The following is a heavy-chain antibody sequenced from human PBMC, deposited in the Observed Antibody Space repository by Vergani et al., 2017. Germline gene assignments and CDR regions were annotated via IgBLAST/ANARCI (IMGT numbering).Heavy chain of an antibody. Sequence: QMQLQESGPGLVKASETLSLTCTVPGDSIISRSYYWGWIRQPPGKGLEWIGSIYNSGNGDSSSSLKSRVTISADTLKNQFSLRLTSVTAADTAVYYCASGKYYSDSTSHFRGRYFDVWGRGTLVTVPS. V-gene: IGHV4-39*01. CDR3: ASGKYYSDSTSHFRGRYFDV. CDR1: GDSIISRSYY. D-gene: IGHD3-16*01. J-gene: IGHJ2*01. CDR2: IYNSGNG.